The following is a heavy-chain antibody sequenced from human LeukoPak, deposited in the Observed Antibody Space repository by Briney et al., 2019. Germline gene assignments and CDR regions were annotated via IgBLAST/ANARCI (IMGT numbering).Heavy chain of an antibody. CDR3: ARAHSSSWYYFSWFDP. CDR1: GYTFTSYG. J-gene: IGHJ5*02. CDR2: ISAYNGNT. D-gene: IGHD6-13*01. V-gene: IGHV1-18*01. Sequence: GASVKVSCKASGYTFTSYGISWVRQAPGQGLEWMGWISAYNGNTNYAQKLQGRVTMTTDTSTSTAYMELRSLRSDDTAVYYCARAHSSSWYYFSWFDPWGQGTLVTVSS.